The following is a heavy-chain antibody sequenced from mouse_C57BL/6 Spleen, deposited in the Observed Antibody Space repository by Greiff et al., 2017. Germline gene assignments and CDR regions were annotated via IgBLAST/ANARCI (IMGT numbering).Heavy chain of an antibody. V-gene: IGHV1-61*01. CDR3: ARGYYYDYDWFAY. CDR2: IYPSDSET. D-gene: IGHD2-4*01. Sequence: VQLQQSGAELVRPGSSVKLSCKASGYTFTSYWMDWVKQRPGQGLEWIGNIYPSDSETHYNQKFKDKATLTVDKSSSTAYMQLSSLTSEDSAVYYCARGYYYDYDWFAYWGQGTLVTVSA. CDR1: GYTFTSYW. J-gene: IGHJ3*01.